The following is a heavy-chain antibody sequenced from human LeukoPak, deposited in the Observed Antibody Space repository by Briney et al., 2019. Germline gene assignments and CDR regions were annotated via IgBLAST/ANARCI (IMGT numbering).Heavy chain of an antibody. V-gene: IGHV4-59*08. D-gene: IGHD2-2*01. CDR1: GGSISSYY. J-gene: IGHJ4*02. Sequence: SETLSLTCTVSGGSISSYYWSWIRQPPGKGLEWIGYIYYSGSTNYNPSLKSRVTISVDTSKNQFSLKLSSVTAADTAVYYCARGQDIVVVPADYFDYWGQGTLVTVSS. CDR3: ARGQDIVVVPADYFDY. CDR2: IYYSGST.